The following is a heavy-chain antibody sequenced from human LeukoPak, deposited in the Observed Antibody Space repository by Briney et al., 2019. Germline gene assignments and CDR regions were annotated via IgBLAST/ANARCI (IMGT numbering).Heavy chain of an antibody. D-gene: IGHD4-17*01. CDR3: ARANYGDYDNYGMDV. CDR2: ISYSGSA. CDR1: GGSISSNS. V-gene: IGHV4-59*01. Sequence: SETLSLTCTVSGGSISSNSWTWIRQPPGKGLEWIGYISYSGSANYSPSLKSRATISVDTSKNQFSLKLSSVTAADTAVYYCARANYGDYDNYGMDVWGQGTTVTVSS. J-gene: IGHJ6*02.